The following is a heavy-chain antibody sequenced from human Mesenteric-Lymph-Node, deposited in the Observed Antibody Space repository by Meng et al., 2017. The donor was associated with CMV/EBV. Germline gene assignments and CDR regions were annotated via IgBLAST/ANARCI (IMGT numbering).Heavy chain of an antibody. CDR1: GGSFSGYY. D-gene: IGHD3-9*01. V-gene: IGHV4-34*01. CDR3: ARGSSYDILTGYFDY. J-gene: IGHJ4*02. Sequence: QGQFAHGGAGLLKPSATLSVTCAVYGGSFSGYYWNWIRQSPEKGLEWIGEINHSGSTTYNPSFTSRIIISVDTSTNQISLNMSSVTAADTAVYYCARGSSYDILTGYFDYWGQGALVTVSS. CDR2: INHSGST.